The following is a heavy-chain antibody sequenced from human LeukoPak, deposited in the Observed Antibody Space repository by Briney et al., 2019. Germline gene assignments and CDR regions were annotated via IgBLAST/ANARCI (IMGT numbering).Heavy chain of an antibody. CDR3: TRTSPGAPLDF. J-gene: IGHJ4*02. V-gene: IGHV4-34*01. D-gene: IGHD7-27*01. CDR2: ISHSGRT. Sequence: SETLSLTCAVSGVSLSGYYWSWIRQPPGKGPVWIGEISHSGRTAYNPSLKNRVTISLDTSKTQFSLKLSFVTAADTAVYYCTRTSPGAPLDFWGQGTLVTVTS. CDR1: GVSLSGYY.